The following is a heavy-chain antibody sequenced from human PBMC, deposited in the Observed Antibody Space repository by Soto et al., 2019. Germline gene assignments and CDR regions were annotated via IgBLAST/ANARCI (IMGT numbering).Heavy chain of an antibody. J-gene: IGHJ4*02. CDR1: GDSVSSSTAA. Sequence: QVQLQQSGPGLVKPSQTLSLTCAISGDSVSSSTAAWIWIRQSPSRGLEWLGRTYYRSKWYNDYASSVKSRLTINPDTSKNQFSLQLNSVTPGDTALYYCVREGGLGLDFWGQGTLVTVSS. D-gene: IGHD3-16*01. V-gene: IGHV6-1*01. CDR2: TYYRSKWYN. CDR3: VREGGLGLDF.